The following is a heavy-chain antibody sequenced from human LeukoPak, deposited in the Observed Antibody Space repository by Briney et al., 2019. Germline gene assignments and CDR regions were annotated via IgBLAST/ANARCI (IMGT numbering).Heavy chain of an antibody. Sequence: PGGSLRLSCAASGFTVSSNYMSWVRQAPGKGPEWVSVISSSGSTYYADSVKGRFTISRDNSKNTLYLQMNSLRAEDTTVYYCARGGDSSGSIRSAFDIWGQGTMVTVSP. CDR2: ISSSGST. CDR1: GFTVSSNY. J-gene: IGHJ3*02. D-gene: IGHD3-22*01. V-gene: IGHV3-53*01. CDR3: ARGGDSSGSIRSAFDI.